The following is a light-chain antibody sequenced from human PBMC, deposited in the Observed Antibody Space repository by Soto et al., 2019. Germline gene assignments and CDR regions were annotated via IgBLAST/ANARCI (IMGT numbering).Light chain of an antibody. CDR3: QHYKSYSEA. Sequence: DIQMTQSPSTLSGSVGDRVTITCRASQTISSWLAWYQQKPGKAPKLLIYKASTLKSGVPSRFSGSGSGTEFTLTISSLQPDDLGTYYCQHYKSYSEAFGQGTKVELK. CDR2: KAS. CDR1: QTISSW. J-gene: IGKJ1*01. V-gene: IGKV1-5*03.